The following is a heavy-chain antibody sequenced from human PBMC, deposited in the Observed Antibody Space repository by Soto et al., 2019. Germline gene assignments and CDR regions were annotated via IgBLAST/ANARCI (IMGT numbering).Heavy chain of an antibody. V-gene: IGHV3-72*01. J-gene: IGHJ4*02. Sequence: EVQLVESGGGLVQPGGSLRLSCAASGFTFRDHYMDWVRQAPGKGLEWVGRSRNKANSYSTEYAASVKGRFTISRDDSTNSLYLQMNSLKTEDTAVYYCARTGGGEGDFDFWGQGTLVTVSS. CDR1: GFTFRDHY. CDR3: ARTGGGEGDFDF. CDR2: SRNKANSYST. D-gene: IGHD3-16*01.